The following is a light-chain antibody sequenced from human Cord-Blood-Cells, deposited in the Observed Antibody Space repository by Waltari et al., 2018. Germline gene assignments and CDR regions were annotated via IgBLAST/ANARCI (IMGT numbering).Light chain of an antibody. CDR1: QSVSSN. J-gene: IGKJ1*01. Sequence: IVLTQSPATLPVPPGERATLSCRAGQSVSSNLAWYQQKPGQAPRLLIYGASTRATAIPTRFSGSGSETEYTRTISSLQSKDFAVYYCQQYNNWGTFGQGTKVEIK. V-gene: IGKV3-15*01. CDR2: GAS. CDR3: QQYNNWGT.